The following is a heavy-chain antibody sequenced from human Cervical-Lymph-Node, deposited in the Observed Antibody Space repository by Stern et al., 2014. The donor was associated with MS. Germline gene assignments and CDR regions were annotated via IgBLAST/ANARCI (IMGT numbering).Heavy chain of an antibody. V-gene: IGHV1-2*06. CDR1: GYSFSAYY. CDR3: ARDSVLEDLDF. D-gene: IGHD3/OR15-3a*01. Sequence: QMQLVQSGAEVKKPGASVKVSCKTSGYSFSAYYIHWVRQAPGQGLEWMGRINPTSGGANYGQKFQSRVTMTRDTSINTAYMELDSLTSDDTAVYYCARDSVLEDLDFWGQGTLVTVSS. J-gene: IGHJ4*02. CDR2: INPTSGGA.